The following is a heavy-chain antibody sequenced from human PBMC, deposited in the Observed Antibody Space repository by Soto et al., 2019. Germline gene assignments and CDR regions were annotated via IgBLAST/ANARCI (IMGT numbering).Heavy chain of an antibody. V-gene: IGHV1-69*01. D-gene: IGHD3-3*01. J-gene: IGHJ6*02. CDR3: ARARKWAIVGVAASGGYYYYGMDV. Sequence: QVQLVQSGAEVKKPGSSVKVSCKASGGTFSSYAISWVRQAPGQGLEWMGGIIPIFGTANYAQKFQGRVTITADESTSTAYMELSSLRSEDTAVYYCARARKWAIVGVAASGGYYYYGMDVWGQGTTVTVSS. CDR1: GGTFSSYA. CDR2: IIPIFGTA.